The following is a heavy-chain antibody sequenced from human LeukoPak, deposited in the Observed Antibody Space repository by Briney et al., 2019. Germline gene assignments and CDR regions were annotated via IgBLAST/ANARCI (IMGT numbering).Heavy chain of an antibody. V-gene: IGHV3-21*01. CDR2: ISAGGGTT. J-gene: IGHJ3*02. Sequence: PGGSLRLSCAASGFTFSSYAMNWVRQAPGKGLEWVSFISAGGGTTYYADSVKGRFTISRDNAKNSLYLQMNSLRAEDTAVYYCARDYGHPGYSSGWYPIDIWGQGTMVTVSS. CDR3: ARDYGHPGYSSGWYPIDI. D-gene: IGHD6-19*01. CDR1: GFTFSSYA.